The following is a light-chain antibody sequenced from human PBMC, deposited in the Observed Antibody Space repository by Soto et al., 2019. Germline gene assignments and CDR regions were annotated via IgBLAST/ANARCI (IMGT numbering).Light chain of an antibody. Sequence: EIVLTQSPGTLSLSPGEGATLSCRASQTISSGSLAWYQQKPGQPPRLLIYGGSSRAAGIPDRFSGSGSETDFSLTISRLEPEDFAVYYCQQYGSSRTFGQGTKVEV. J-gene: IGKJ1*01. CDR3: QQYGSSRT. CDR1: QTISSGS. CDR2: GGS. V-gene: IGKV3-20*01.